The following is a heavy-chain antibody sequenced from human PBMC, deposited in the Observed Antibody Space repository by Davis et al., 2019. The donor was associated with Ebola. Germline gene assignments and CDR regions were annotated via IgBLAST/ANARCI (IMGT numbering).Heavy chain of an antibody. CDR2: IYYSGST. CDR1: GGSISSSSYY. CDR3: ARQDTAMVQNWYGDWFDP. Sequence: PSETLSLTCTVSGGSISSSSYYWGWIRQPPGKGLEWIGSIYYSGSTYYNPSLKSRVTISVDTSKNQFSLKLSSVTAADTAVYYCARQDTAMVQNWYGDWFDPWGQGTLVTVSS. J-gene: IGHJ5*02. V-gene: IGHV4-39*01. D-gene: IGHD5-18*01.